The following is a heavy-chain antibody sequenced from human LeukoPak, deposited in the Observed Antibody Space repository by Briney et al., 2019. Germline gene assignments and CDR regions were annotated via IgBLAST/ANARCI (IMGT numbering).Heavy chain of an antibody. CDR2: ISSSSSYI. Sequence: PGGSLRLSCAASGFTFSSYSMNWVRQAPGKGLEWVSSISSSSSYIYYADSVKGRVTISRDNAKNSLYLQMNSLRAADTAVYYCAREGILSGWFDPWGQGTLVTVSS. J-gene: IGHJ5*02. CDR3: AREGILSGWFDP. CDR1: GFTFSSYS. V-gene: IGHV3-21*01.